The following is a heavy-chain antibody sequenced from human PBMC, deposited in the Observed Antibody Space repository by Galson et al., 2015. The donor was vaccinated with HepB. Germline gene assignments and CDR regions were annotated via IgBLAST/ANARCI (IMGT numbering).Heavy chain of an antibody. CDR3: ARAVGIAAGGRLDY. CDR2: INAGNGNT. Sequence: SVKVSCKASGYTFTSYAMHWVRQAPGQRLEWMGWINAGNGNTKYSQKFQGRVTIIRDTSASTAYMELSSLRSEDTAVYYCARAVGIAAGGRLDYWGQGTLVTVSS. V-gene: IGHV1-3*01. CDR1: GYTFTSYA. D-gene: IGHD6-13*01. J-gene: IGHJ4*02.